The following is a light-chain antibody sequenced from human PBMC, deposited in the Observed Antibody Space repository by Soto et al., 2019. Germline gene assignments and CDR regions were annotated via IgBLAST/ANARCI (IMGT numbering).Light chain of an antibody. CDR1: QAIGIY. J-gene: IGKJ1*01. Sequence: DIQMTQSASPLSTSVGDRVTITCRASQAIGIYLAWDQQNPGKVPKLLIYAASILQSGVPSRFSGSGSGTDFKLTINSLQPEGVATYCCLKYRGARPTLGQGTKEEIK. V-gene: IGKV1-27*01. CDR3: LKYRGARPT. CDR2: AAS.